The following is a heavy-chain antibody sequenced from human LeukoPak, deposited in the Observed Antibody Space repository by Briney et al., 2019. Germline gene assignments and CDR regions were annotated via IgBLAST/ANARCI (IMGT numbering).Heavy chain of an antibody. D-gene: IGHD1-26*01. CDR2: INPNNGAT. Sequence: ASVKVSCKASGYTFTGYYMHWARQAPGQGLEWMGRINPNNGATNYAQKRQGRVTITGDTSISTAYMELSSLRSDDTAVYYCTRESGSYHGNDYWGQGTLVTVSS. CDR1: GYTFTGYY. J-gene: IGHJ4*02. V-gene: IGHV1-2*06. CDR3: TRESGSYHGNDY.